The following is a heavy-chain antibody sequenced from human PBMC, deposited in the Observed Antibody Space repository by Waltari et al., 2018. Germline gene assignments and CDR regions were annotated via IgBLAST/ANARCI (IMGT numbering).Heavy chain of an antibody. CDR2: IIPDSGVT. D-gene: IGHD2-21*02. CDR1: GSRCTGYY. Sequence: QVQLVQSGAEVTTPGASVKVSCTASGSRCTGYYLPWLRQAPGQGLEWMGRIIPDSGVTKYAQNFQGRVTMTRDTSTNTAYMELNSLTSDDTAVYYCARGRNDLSAFFDPWGQGTLVAVSS. CDR3: ARGRNDLSAFFDP. V-gene: IGHV1-2*06. J-gene: IGHJ5*02.